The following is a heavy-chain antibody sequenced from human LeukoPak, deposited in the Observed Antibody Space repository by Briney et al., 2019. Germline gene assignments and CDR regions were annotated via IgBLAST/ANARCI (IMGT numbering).Heavy chain of an antibody. V-gene: IGHV4-59*01. CDR1: GGSISSYY. J-gene: IGHJ3*02. Sequence: NPSETLSLTCTVSGGSISSYYWSWIRQPPGKGLEWIGYIYYSGSTNYNPSLKSRVTISVDTFKNQFSLKLSSVTAADTAVYYCAREKGYCSGGSCYSRDDAFDIWGQGTMVTVSS. CDR3: AREKGYCSGGSCYSRDDAFDI. D-gene: IGHD2-15*01. CDR2: IYYSGST.